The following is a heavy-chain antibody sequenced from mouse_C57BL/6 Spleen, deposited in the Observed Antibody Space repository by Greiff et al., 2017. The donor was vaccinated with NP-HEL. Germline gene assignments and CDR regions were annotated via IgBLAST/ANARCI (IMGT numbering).Heavy chain of an antibody. CDR1: GYTFTSYW. CDR2: IYPSDSET. J-gene: IGHJ3*01. D-gene: IGHD3-2*02. Sequence: VKLQQPGAELVRPGSSVKLSCKASGYTFTSYWMDWVKQRPGQGLEWIGNIYPSDSETHYNQKFKDKATLTVDKSSSTAYMQLSSLTSEDSAVYYCARGSSGVGYRGQGTLVTVSA. CDR3: ARGSSGVGY. V-gene: IGHV1-61*01.